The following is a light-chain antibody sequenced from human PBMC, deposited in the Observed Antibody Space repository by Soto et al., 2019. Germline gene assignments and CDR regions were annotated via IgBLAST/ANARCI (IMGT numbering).Light chain of an antibody. CDR3: QQYGSSTSWT. CDR1: QSVSSSY. CDR2: GAS. V-gene: IGKV3-20*01. J-gene: IGKJ1*01. Sequence: EIVLTQSPGTLSLSPGERATLSCRASQSVSSSYLAWYQQKPGQAPRLLIYGASSRATGIPDRFSGSGSGTDFTLTISRLEPEDFEVSYCQQYGSSTSWTFGQGTKVDIK.